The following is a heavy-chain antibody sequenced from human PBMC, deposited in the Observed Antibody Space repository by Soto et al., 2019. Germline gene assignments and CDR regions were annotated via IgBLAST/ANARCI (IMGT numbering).Heavy chain of an antibody. CDR2: IYYSGST. V-gene: IGHV4-39*01. J-gene: IGHJ5*02. CDR3: ATQEVGGSYVYTFDP. CDR1: GGSITSSSYY. D-gene: IGHD1-26*01. Sequence: QLHLRESGPGLVKPSETLSLTCTVSGGSITSSSYYWGWIRQPPGKGLEWIGSIYYSGSTDYNPSNKSRVTISVDTSKTQFSLRLSSGTAADTDVYYCATQEVGGSYVYTFDPWGQGTLVTVSS.